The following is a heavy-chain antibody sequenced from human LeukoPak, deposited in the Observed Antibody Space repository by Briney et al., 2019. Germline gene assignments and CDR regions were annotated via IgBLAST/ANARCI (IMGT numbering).Heavy chain of an antibody. CDR2: INAGNGNT. CDR1: GYTFTSYA. V-gene: IGHV1-3*01. J-gene: IGHJ3*02. CDR3: AKAFGSRKAFDI. Sequence: ASVKVSCKASGYTFTSYAIHWVRQAPGQRLEWMGWINAGNGNTKYSQKFQGRVTITRDTSASTAYMELSSLRSEDTAVYYCAKAFGSRKAFDIWGQGTMVTVSP. D-gene: IGHD1-14*01.